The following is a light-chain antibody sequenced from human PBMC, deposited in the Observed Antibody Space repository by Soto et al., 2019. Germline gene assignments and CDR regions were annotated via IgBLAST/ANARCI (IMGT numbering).Light chain of an antibody. CDR3: QQRSNWPPYN. CDR1: QSVSSY. CDR2: DAS. Sequence: EIVLTQSPATLSLSPGERATLSCRASQSVSSYLAWYQQKPGQAPRLLIYDASNRATGIPARFRGSGSGTDFTLTISSLEPEDFAVYYCQQRSNWPPYNFGQGTKLEIK. V-gene: IGKV3-11*01. J-gene: IGKJ2*01.